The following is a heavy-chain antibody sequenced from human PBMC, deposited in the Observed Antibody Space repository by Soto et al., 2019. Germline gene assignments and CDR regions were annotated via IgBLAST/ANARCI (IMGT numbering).Heavy chain of an antibody. D-gene: IGHD4-17*01. V-gene: IGHV3-23*01. CDR2: ISGSGGST. CDR3: AKHLDYGDYALDY. J-gene: IGHJ4*02. CDR1: GFTFSSYA. Sequence: GGSLRLSCAASGFTFSSYAMSWVRQAPGKGLEWVSAISGSGGSTYYADSVKGRFTISRDNSKNTLYLQMNSLRTEDTAVYYCAKHLDYGDYALDYWGQGTLVTVSS.